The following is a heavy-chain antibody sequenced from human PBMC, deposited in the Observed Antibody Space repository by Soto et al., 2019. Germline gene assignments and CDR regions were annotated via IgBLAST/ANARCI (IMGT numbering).Heavy chain of an antibody. V-gene: IGHV3-74*03. J-gene: IGHJ4*02. CDR2: LSSDGFGA. D-gene: IGHD3-16*01. CDR3: ARDLGGPDY. CDR1: GFSLSPYW. Sequence: GGVLRLSCAASGFSLSPYWMHWVRQVPGRGLEWVARLSSDGFGAAYADSVKGRFFISRDIARNTLSLQMNSLRADDTAVYYCARDLGGPDYWGRGTSVTVSS.